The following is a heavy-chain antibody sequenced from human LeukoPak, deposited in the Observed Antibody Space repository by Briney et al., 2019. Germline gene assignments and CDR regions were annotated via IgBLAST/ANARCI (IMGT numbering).Heavy chain of an antibody. Sequence: ASVKVSCKASGYTFTGYYMHWVRQAPGQGLEWMGWINPNSGGTNYAQKFQGRVTMTRDTSISTAYMELSRLRSDDTAVYYCARGKRDYDILTGYYSSSYWFDPWGQGTLVTVSS. V-gene: IGHV1-2*02. CDR2: INPNSGGT. D-gene: IGHD3-9*01. CDR1: GYTFTGYY. J-gene: IGHJ5*02. CDR3: ARGKRDYDILTGYYSSSYWFDP.